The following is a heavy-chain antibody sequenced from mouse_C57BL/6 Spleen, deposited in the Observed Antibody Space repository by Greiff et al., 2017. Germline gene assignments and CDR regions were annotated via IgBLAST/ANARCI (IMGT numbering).Heavy chain of an antibody. Sequence: QVQLQQSGAELARPGASVKMSCKASGYTFTSYTMHWVKQRPGQGLEWIGYINPSSGYTKYNQKFKDKATLTADKSSSTAYMQLSSLTSEDSAVYYCEREGVYDGYYYFDYWGKGTTLTVSS. J-gene: IGHJ2*01. D-gene: IGHD2-3*01. CDR3: EREGVYDGYYYFDY. CDR1: GYTFTSYT. V-gene: IGHV1-4*01. CDR2: INPSSGYT.